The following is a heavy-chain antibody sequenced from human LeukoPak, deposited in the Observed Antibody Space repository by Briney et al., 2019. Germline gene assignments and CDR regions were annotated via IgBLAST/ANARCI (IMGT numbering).Heavy chain of an antibody. J-gene: IGHJ5*02. Sequence: PSETLSLTCTVSGGSISSVSYYWSWIRQHPGKGLEWIGYIYYSGSTYYNPSLKSRVTISLDTSKNQFSLKLSSVTAADTAVYYCARGFGLGHWLDPWGQGTLVTVSS. CDR2: IYYSGST. CDR1: GGSISSVSYY. V-gene: IGHV4-31*03. CDR3: ARGFGLGHWLDP. D-gene: IGHD3-10*01.